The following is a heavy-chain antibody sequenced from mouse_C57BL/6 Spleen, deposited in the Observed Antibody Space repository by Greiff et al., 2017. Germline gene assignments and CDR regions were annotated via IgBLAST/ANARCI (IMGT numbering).Heavy chain of an antibody. V-gene: IGHV1-50*01. Sequence: VKLQQPGAELVKPGASVKLSCKASGYTFTSYWMQWVKQRPGQGLEWIGEIDPSDSYTNYNQKFKGKATLPVDTSSSTAYMQLISLTSEDSAVYYCARPSCNYYFDYWGQGTTLTVAS. CDR3: ARPSCNYYFDY. CDR2: IDPSDSYT. CDR1: GYTFTSYW. D-gene: IGHD2-1*01. J-gene: IGHJ2*01.